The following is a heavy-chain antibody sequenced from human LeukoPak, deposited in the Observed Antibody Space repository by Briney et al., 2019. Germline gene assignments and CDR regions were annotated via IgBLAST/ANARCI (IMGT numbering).Heavy chain of an antibody. CDR1: GYTFTGYY. D-gene: IGHD6-19*01. CDR3: ARGKSSVWPVGLCMDV. V-gene: IGHV1-46*01. CDR2: INTSAGTT. J-gene: IGHJ6*02. Sequence: ASVKVSCKASGYTFTGYYMHWVRQAPGQGLEWMGLINTSAGTTTYAQKFQGRVTVTRDTSTSTVYMDLSSLRSEDTAVYYCARGKSSVWPVGLCMDVWGQGTTVTVSS.